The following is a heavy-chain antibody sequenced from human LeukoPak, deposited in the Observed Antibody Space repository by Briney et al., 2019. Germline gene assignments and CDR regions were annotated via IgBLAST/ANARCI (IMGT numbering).Heavy chain of an antibody. D-gene: IGHD3-10*01. CDR3: ARVGSYYDMDV. CDR2: IESGGST. J-gene: IGHJ6*02. Sequence: GGSLRLSCAASGFTFSSYSMNWVRQTPGKGLEWVSVIESGGSTYYADSVKGRFTVSRDNFQNTLYLQMNSLRAEDTAVYYCARVGSYYDMDVWGQGTTVTVSS. V-gene: IGHV3-53*01. CDR1: GFTFSSYS.